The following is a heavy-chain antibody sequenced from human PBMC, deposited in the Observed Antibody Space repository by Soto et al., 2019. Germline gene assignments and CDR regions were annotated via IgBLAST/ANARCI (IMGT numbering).Heavy chain of an antibody. CDR3: ARRGDASGSYFDF. V-gene: IGHV3-23*01. CDR1: GFTFTNYD. J-gene: IGHJ4*02. CDR2: IRDAGDST. D-gene: IGHD3-10*01. Sequence: LRLSCAASGFTFTNYDMSWVRQAPGKGLEWVSAIRDAGDSTYSADSVRGRFTISRDNSKNTLYLQMNSLRVEDTAIYYCARRGDASGSYFDFWGQGTLVTVSS.